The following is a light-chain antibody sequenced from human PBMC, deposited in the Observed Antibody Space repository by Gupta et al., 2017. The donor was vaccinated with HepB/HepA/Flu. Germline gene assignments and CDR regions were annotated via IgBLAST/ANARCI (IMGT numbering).Light chain of an antibody. J-gene: IGLJ3*02. CDR1: SSDVGAYNY. CDR2: EIS. CDR3: SSYAGSNNWV. V-gene: IGLV2-8*01. Sequence: QSALTQPPSASGSAGQSVTLSCTGTSSDVGAYNYVSWSQQHPGKAPKPMFYEISKRPSGVPDRVSGSKSGNTASLTVSWLQAEDEADYYCSSYAGSNNWVFGGGTKLTVL.